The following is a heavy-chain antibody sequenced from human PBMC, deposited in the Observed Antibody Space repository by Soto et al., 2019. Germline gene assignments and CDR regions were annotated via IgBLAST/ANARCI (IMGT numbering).Heavy chain of an antibody. CDR3: ARDLVSYYTIPLLGHYYGMDV. CDR2: ISYDGSNK. CDR1: GFTFSSYG. V-gene: IGHV3-30*03. Sequence: GGSLRLSCAASGFTFSSYGMHWVRQAPGKGLEWVAVISYDGSNKYYADSVKGRFTISRDNSKNTLYLQMNSLRAEDTAVYYCARDLVSYYTIPLLGHYYGMDVWGQGTTVTVSS. D-gene: IGHD2-8*01. J-gene: IGHJ6*02.